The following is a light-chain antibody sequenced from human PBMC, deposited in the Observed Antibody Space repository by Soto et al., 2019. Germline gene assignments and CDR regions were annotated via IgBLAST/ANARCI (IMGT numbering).Light chain of an antibody. CDR1: QGISNY. CDR2: SAS. CDR3: QKYNTAPLT. J-gene: IGKJ4*01. Sequence: DVQMTQSPSSLSVSVGDRVTITCRASQGISNYLAWYQQRPGKVPELLIYSASTLHSGVPSRFSGSGSGTDFTLTISSLQPEDVATYYCQKYNTAPLTFAGGTKVEIK. V-gene: IGKV1-27*01.